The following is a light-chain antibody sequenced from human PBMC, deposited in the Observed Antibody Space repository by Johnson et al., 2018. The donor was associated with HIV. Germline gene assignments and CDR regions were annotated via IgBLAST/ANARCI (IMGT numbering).Light chain of an antibody. CDR1: SSNIGNNY. CDR2: ENN. J-gene: IGLJ1*01. Sequence: QPVLTQPPSMSAAPGQKVTISCSTSSSNIGNNYVSWYQQLPGTAPKLLIYENNKRPSGIPDRFSGSKSGTSATLGITGLQTGDEAYYYCGTWDSSLSVYVFATGTKVTVL. CDR3: GTWDSSLSVYV. V-gene: IGLV1-51*02.